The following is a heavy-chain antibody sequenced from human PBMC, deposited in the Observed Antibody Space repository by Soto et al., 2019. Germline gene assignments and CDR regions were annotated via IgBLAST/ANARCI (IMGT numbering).Heavy chain of an antibody. V-gene: IGHV3-73*01. CDR2: IRSKANSYAT. D-gene: IGHD3-10*01. J-gene: IGHJ4*02. CDR3: TMGLLWFGAY. CDR1: GFTFSSYG. Sequence: GGSLRLSCAASGFTFSSYGMHWVRQASGKGLEWVGRIRSKANSYATAYAASVKGRFTISRDDSKNTAYLQMNSLKTEDTAVYYCTMGLLWFGAYWGQGTLVTVSS.